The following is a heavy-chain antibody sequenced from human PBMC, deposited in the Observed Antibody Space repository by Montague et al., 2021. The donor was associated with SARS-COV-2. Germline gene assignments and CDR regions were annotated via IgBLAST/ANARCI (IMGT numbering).Heavy chain of an antibody. D-gene: IGHD3-3*01. CDR1: GFFFGGYW. CDR3: ARDRGGGRYDFWSGYYVQPYDY. V-gene: IGHV3-7*01. J-gene: IGHJ4*02. Sequence: SLRLSCAASGFFFGGYWMSWVRQAPGKGLEWVANIRQDANEKYYVDSVRGRFTISRDNGKNSLYLQMNSLRAEDTAVYYCARDRGGGRYDFWSGYYVQPYDYWGQGTLVTVSS. CDR2: IRQDANEK.